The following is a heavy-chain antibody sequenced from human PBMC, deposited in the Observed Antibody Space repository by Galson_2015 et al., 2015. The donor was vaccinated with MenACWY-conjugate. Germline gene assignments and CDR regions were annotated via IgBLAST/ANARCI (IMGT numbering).Heavy chain of an antibody. J-gene: IGHJ5*01. V-gene: IGHV1-69*16. CDR1: GGTFSNYS. Sequence: SAKASCKAAGGTFSNYSLTWGRQAPGQGLEWMGEIIPVAGTTSSARKFQGGGTLTTYTSTSTGYMELSSLTSEDTATYYCATWYYDSSGINWFDSWGQGTLVIVSS. D-gene: IGHD3-22*01. CDR3: ATWYYDSSGINWFDS. CDR2: IIPVAGTT.